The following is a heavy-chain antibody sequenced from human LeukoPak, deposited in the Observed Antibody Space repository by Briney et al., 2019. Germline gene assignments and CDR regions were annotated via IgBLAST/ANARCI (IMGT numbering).Heavy chain of an antibody. CDR1: GDSITISNW. Sequence: KPSETLSLTCGVSGDSITISNWWTWVRQPPGKGLEWMGEISLSGSTNYNPSLKTRVTMSLDKSKNQFSLRLNSVTAADTGVYFCASWHPLRHWGQGTLVTVSS. CDR2: ISLSGST. V-gene: IGHV4-4*02. D-gene: IGHD5-12*01. CDR3: ASWHPLRH. J-gene: IGHJ1*01.